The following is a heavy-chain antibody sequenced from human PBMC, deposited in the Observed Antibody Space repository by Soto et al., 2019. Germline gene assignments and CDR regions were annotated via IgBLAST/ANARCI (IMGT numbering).Heavy chain of an antibody. D-gene: IGHD6-13*01. CDR1: GFSLSTSGMG. CDR2: IYWDDDK. V-gene: IGHV2-5*02. J-gene: IGHJ4*02. Sequence: QITLKESGPTLVKPTQTFTLACTFSGFSLSTSGMGVGWIRQPPGKALEWLALIYWDDDKRYSPSRKSRLTITKYTSKNQGVLTITNMDTVDTATYSCAHYSSTSSFDYSGQGTLNTVFS. CDR3: AHYSSTSSFDY.